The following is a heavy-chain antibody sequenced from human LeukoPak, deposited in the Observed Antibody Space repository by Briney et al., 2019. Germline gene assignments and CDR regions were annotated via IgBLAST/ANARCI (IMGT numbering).Heavy chain of an antibody. D-gene: IGHD3-9*01. Sequence: PGGSLRLSCAASGFTFSDYYMSWIRQAPGKGLEWVSYISSSGSTIYYADSVKGRFTISRDNAKNSLYLQMNSLRAEDTAVYYCARAIYYDILTGYYPYNWFDPRGQGTLVTVSS. CDR3: ARAIYYDILTGYYPYNWFDP. V-gene: IGHV3-11*01. J-gene: IGHJ5*02. CDR1: GFTFSDYY. CDR2: ISSSGSTI.